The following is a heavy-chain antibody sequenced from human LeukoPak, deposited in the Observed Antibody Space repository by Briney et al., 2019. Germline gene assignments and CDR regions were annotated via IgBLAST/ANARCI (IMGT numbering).Heavy chain of an antibody. CDR1: GGSFSGYY. J-gene: IGHJ5*02. V-gene: IGHV4-34*01. CDR3: ARRVVPAAIRGWFDP. D-gene: IGHD2-2*02. Sequence: KPSETLSLTCAVYGGSFSGYYWSWIRQPPGKGLEWIGEINHSGSTNYNPSLKSRVTISVDTSKSQFSLKLSSVTAADTAVYYCARRVVPAAIRGWFDPWGQGTLVTVSS. CDR2: INHSGST.